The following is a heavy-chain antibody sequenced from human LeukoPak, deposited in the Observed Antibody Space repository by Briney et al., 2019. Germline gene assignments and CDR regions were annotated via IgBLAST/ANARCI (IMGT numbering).Heavy chain of an antibody. CDR2: VYDSGST. CDR3: ATWDSSGWLFDF. V-gene: IGHV4-59*01. CDR1: GGSISSYY. J-gene: IGHJ4*02. D-gene: IGHD6-19*01. Sequence: ASETLSLTCTVSGGSISSYYWSWIRQPPGKGLEWIGYVYDSGSTNYNPSLKSRVTMSIDTSKNQISLKLSSVTTADTAMYYCATWDSSGWLFDFWGQGTLVTVSS.